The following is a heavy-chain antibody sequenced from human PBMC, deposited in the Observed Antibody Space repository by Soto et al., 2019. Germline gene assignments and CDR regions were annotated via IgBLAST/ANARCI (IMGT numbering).Heavy chain of an antibody. Sequence: ASVKVSCKASGYTFTGYYMHWVRQAPGQGLEWMGWINPNSGGTNYAQKFQGWVTMTRDTSISTAYMELSRLRSDDTAVYYCARETFVAQLLGSRGWFDPWGQGTLVTVSS. J-gene: IGHJ5*02. D-gene: IGHD2-2*01. CDR1: GYTFTGYY. CDR2: INPNSGGT. CDR3: ARETFVAQLLGSRGWFDP. V-gene: IGHV1-2*04.